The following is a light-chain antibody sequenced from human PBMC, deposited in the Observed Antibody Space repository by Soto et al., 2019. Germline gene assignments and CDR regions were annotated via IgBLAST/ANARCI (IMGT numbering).Light chain of an antibody. V-gene: IGKV3-20*01. CDR1: QSVSSSY. Sequence: EIVLTQSPGTVSLSTGERATLSCRASQSVSSSYLAWYQQKPGQAPRLLIYGASSRATGIPDRFSGSGSGTDFTLTISRLEPEDFAVYYCQQYGSSPPWTFGQGTKVDIK. CDR3: QQYGSSPPWT. CDR2: GAS. J-gene: IGKJ1*01.